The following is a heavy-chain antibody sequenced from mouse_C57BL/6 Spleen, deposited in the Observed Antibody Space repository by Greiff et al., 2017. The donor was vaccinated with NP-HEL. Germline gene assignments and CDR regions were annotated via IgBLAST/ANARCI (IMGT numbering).Heavy chain of an antibody. Sequence: VQLQQSGPELVKPGASVKISCKASGYAFSSSWMNWVKQRPGKGLEWIGRIYPGDGDTNYNGKFKGKATLTADKSSSTAYMQLSSLTSEDSAVYFCARRVTGTYYFDDWGQGTTLTVSS. CDR3: ARRVTGTYYFDD. D-gene: IGHD4-1*01. J-gene: IGHJ2*01. CDR2: IYPGDGDT. V-gene: IGHV1-82*01. CDR1: GYAFSSSW.